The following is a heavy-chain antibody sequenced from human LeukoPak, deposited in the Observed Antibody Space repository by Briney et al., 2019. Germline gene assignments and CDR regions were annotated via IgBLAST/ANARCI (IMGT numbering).Heavy chain of an antibody. CDR2: ISYDGSNK. V-gene: IGHV3-30*18. J-gene: IGHJ4*02. Sequence: PGGSLRLSCAASGFTFGSYGMHWVRQAPGKGLEWVAVISYDGSNKYYADSVKGRFTISRDNSKNTLYLQMNSLRAEDTAVYYCAKSGREGATNYWGQGTLVTASS. D-gene: IGHD1-26*01. CDR3: AKSGREGATNY. CDR1: GFTFGSYG.